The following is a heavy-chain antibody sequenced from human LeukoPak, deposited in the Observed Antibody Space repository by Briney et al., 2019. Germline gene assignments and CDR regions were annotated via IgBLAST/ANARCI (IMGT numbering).Heavy chain of an antibody. CDR1: GFTFSSYS. Sequence: PGGSLRLSCAASGFTFSSYSMNWVRQAPGKGLEWVSSISSSSSYIYYADSVKGRFTISRDNAKNSLYLQMNSLRAEDTAVYYCAPAFYCISTSCPDWGQGTLVTVSS. V-gene: IGHV3-21*01. J-gene: IGHJ4*02. D-gene: IGHD2-2*01. CDR2: ISSSSSYI. CDR3: APAFYCISTSCPD.